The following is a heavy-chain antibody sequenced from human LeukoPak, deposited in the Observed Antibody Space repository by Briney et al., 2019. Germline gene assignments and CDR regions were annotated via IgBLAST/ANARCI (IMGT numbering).Heavy chain of an antibody. Sequence: PGASVKVSCKASGYTFTSYGISWVRQAPGQGLEWMGWISAYNGNTNYAQKLQGRVTMTTDTSTSTAYMELRSLRSDDMAVYYCARDLSGNSGSGSYPPSSFDYWGQGTLVTVSS. V-gene: IGHV1-18*03. D-gene: IGHD3-10*01. CDR1: GYTFTSYG. CDR2: ISAYNGNT. CDR3: ARDLSGNSGSGSYPPSSFDY. J-gene: IGHJ4*02.